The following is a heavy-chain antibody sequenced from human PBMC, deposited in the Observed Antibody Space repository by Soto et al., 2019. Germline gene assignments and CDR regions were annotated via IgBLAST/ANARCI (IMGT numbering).Heavy chain of an antibody. CDR3: ARVAGSGWYDA. J-gene: IGHJ5*02. CDR2: AYPRGST. Sequence: QVQLQESGSGLVKPSQTLSLTCAVSGGYIVSGGYSCSWIRQPPGKGLEWIGTAYPRGSTYYDASLKSRVTITLDLSKNQFSMIMNSVTAADTAVYYCARVAGSGWYDAWGQGTLVTVSS. V-gene: IGHV4-30-2*01. CDR1: GGYIVSGGYS. D-gene: IGHD6-19*01.